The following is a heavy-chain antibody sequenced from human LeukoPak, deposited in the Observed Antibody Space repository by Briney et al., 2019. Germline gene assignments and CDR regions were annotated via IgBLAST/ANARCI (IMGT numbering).Heavy chain of an antibody. V-gene: IGHV1-18*01. Sequence: ASVKVSCKASGYTFTSYGISWVRQPPGQGLEWMGWISAYNGNTNYAQNLQGRVTMTTDTSTSTAYMELRSLRSDDTAVYYCARESPYSLYFDYWGQGTLVTVSS. CDR2: ISAYNGNT. J-gene: IGHJ4*02. CDR1: GYTFTSYG. D-gene: IGHD2-21*01. CDR3: ARESPYSLYFDY.